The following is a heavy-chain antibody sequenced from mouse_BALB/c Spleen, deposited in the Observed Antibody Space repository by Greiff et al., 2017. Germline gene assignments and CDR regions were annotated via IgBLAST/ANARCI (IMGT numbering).Heavy chain of an antibody. J-gene: IGHJ2*01. V-gene: IGHV1-82*01. CDR2: IYPGDGDT. CDR1: GYAFSSSW. CDR3: ASYYGSSFDY. Sequence: VQLQQSGPELVKPGASVKISCKASGYAFSSSWMNWVKQRPGQGLEWIGRIYPGDGDTNYNGKFKGKATLTADKSSSTAYMQLSSLTSVDSAVYFCASYYGSSFDYWGQGTTLTVSS. D-gene: IGHD1-1*01.